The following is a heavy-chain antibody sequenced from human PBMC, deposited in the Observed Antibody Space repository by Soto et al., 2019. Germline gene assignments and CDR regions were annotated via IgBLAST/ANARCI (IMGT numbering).Heavy chain of an antibody. V-gene: IGHV1-18*04. CDR3: ARDGGSIVATTLFDY. D-gene: IGHD5-12*01. J-gene: IGHJ4*02. Sequence: ASVKVSCKASGYTFTVYHMHWRRQATGQGLEWMGWISAYNGNTNYAQKLQGRVTMTTDTSTSTAYMELRSLRSDDTAVYYCARDGGSIVATTLFDYWGQGTLVTVSS. CDR1: GYTFTVYH. CDR2: ISAYNGNT.